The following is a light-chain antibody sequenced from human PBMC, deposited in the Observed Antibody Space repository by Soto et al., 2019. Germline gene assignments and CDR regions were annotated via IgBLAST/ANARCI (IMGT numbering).Light chain of an antibody. CDR2: GAS. J-gene: IGKJ2*01. CDR3: QQYNNWPPV. V-gene: IGKV3-15*01. CDR1: QRVSSN. Sequence: EIVRTQSPATLSVSPGERATLSCRASQRVSSNFAWYQQKPGQAPRLLIYGASTRATGIPARFSGSGSGTEFTLTISSLQSEDFAVYYCQQYNNWPPVFGQGTKLEIK.